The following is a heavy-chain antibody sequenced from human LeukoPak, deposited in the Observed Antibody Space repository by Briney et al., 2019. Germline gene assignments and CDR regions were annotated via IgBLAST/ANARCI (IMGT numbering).Heavy chain of an antibody. CDR1: GYTFSGYY. Sequence: ASVKASCRASGYTFSGYYIHWVRQAPGQGLEWMGWINPTSGGSNAQKFQGRVTMTRDTSITTAYMELNRLTSADTAVFYCARGDYESELPSHFDYWGQGALVTVSS. CDR2: INPTSGGS. D-gene: IGHD1-26*01. CDR3: ARGDYESELPSHFDY. J-gene: IGHJ4*02. V-gene: IGHV1-2*02.